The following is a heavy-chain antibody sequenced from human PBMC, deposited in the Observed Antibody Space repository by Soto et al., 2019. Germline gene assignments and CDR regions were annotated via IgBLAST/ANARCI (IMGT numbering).Heavy chain of an antibody. CDR1: GGSISSYF. Sequence: SETLSLTCTVSGGSISSYFWNWIRQPPGKGLEWIGNIEYSGGTKYNPSLESRVTISVDTSKNQFSLRLSSVTTADTAVYYCARDSQGENDSDLGTDYYHGMDVWGQGTKVTVSS. CDR2: IEYSGGT. D-gene: IGHD1-1*01. V-gene: IGHV4-59*01. J-gene: IGHJ6*02. CDR3: ARDSQGENDSDLGTDYYHGMDV.